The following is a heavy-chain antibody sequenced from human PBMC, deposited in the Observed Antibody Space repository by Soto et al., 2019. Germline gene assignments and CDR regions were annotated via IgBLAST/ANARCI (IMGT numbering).Heavy chain of an antibody. CDR2: ISGSGGST. CDR3: AKPAHPYSSGRTFDY. Sequence: GGSLRLSCAASGFTFNRFWMSWVRQAPGKGLEWVSAISGSGGSTYYADSVKGRFTISRDNSKNTLYLQMNSLRAEDTAVYYCAKPAHPYSSGRTFDYWGQGTLVTVSS. CDR1: GFTFNRFW. J-gene: IGHJ4*02. V-gene: IGHV3-23*01. D-gene: IGHD6-19*01.